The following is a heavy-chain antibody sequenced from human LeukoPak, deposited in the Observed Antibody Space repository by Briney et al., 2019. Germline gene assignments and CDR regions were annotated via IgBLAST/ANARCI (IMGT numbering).Heavy chain of an antibody. J-gene: IGHJ3*02. CDR2: IIPIFGTA. V-gene: IGHV1-69*13. D-gene: IGHD3-22*01. CDR3: ARGSEDTMIVVDSGAFDI. Sequence: SVKVSCKASGGTFSSYAISWVRQAPGQGLEWMGGIIPIFGTANYAQKFQGRVTITADESTSTAYMELSSLRSEDTAVYYCARGSEDTMIVVDSGAFDIWGQGTMVTVSS. CDR1: GGTFSSYA.